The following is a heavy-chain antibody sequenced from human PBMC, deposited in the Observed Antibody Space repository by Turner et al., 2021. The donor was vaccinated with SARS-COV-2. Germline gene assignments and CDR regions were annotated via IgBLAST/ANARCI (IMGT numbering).Heavy chain of an antibody. CDR2: INHSGRT. J-gene: IGHJ4*02. Sequence: VQLQQWGAGLLKPSETLSRTCSVYGGSFCGYYWSWFRQPPGKELEWIGEINHSGRTNYNPSLKSRVTISVDTSKNQFSLKLSSVTAADTAVFYCARGGGYSYGALDYWGQGTLVTVSS. D-gene: IGHD5-18*01. V-gene: IGHV4-34*01. CDR1: GGSFCGYY. CDR3: ARGGGYSYGALDY.